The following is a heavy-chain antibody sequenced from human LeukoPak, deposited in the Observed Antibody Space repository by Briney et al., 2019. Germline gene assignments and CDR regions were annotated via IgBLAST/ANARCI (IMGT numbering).Heavy chain of an antibody. J-gene: IGHJ4*02. CDR3: ARVYVGANPFDY. CDR2: IYHSGST. D-gene: IGHD1-26*01. Sequence: PSQTLSLTCTVSGYSISSGYYWGWIRQPPGKGLEWIGSIYHSGSTYYNPSLKSRVTISVDTSKNQFSLKLSSVTAADTAVYYCARVYVGANPFDYWGQGTLVTVSS. V-gene: IGHV4-38-2*02. CDR1: GYSISSGYY.